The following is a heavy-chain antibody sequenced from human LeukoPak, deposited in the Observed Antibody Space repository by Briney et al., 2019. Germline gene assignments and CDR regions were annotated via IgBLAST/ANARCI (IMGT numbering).Heavy chain of an antibody. Sequence: RESLKISCKGSGYSFPNYWIGWVRQMPGKGLEWMGTIYPGDSDTRYSPSFQGQVTISADKSVSTAYLQWSSLKASDTAMYYCARQEDSSDYYKDWGQGTLVTVSS. J-gene: IGHJ4*02. V-gene: IGHV5-51*01. CDR1: GYSFPNYW. D-gene: IGHD3-22*01. CDR3: ARQEDSSDYYKD. CDR2: IYPGDSDT.